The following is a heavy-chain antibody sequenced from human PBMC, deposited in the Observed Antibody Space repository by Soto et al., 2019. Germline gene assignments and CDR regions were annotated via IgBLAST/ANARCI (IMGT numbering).Heavy chain of an antibody. V-gene: IGHV6-1*01. CDR2: TYYRSKWYN. J-gene: IGHJ6*02. D-gene: IGHD2-2*02. Sequence: SQTLSLTCAISGDSVSSNSAAWNWIRQSPSRGLEWLGRTYYRSKWYNDYAVSVKSRITINPDTSKNQFSLQLNSVTPEDTAVYYCARDQGGIHCSSTSCYKEYYYYGMDVWGQGTTVTVSS. CDR3: ARDQGGIHCSSTSCYKEYYYYGMDV. CDR1: GDSVSSNSAA.